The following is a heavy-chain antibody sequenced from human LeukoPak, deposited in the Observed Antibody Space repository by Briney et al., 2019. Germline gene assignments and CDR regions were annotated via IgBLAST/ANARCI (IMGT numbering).Heavy chain of an antibody. CDR3: ARDIVVVPAAMPFYGMDV. CDR2: INACNGNT. J-gene: IGHJ6*04. V-gene: IGHV1-3*01. CDR1: GYTFTSYA. D-gene: IGHD2-2*01. Sequence: ASVKVSCKASGYTFTSYAMHWVRQAPGQRLEWMGWINACNGNTNYSQKFQGRVTITRDTSASTAYMELSSLRTEDTAVYYCARDIVVVPAAMPFYGMDVWGKGTTVTVSS.